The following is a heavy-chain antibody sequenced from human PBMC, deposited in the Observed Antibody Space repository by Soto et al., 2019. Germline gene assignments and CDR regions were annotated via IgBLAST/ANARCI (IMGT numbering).Heavy chain of an antibody. CDR1: GYTFTTYD. CDR2: MDPNSGST. J-gene: IGHJ6*02. D-gene: IGHD3-3*01. V-gene: IGHV1-8*01. Sequence: ASVKVSCKASGYTFTTYDINWVLQAPGQGLEWLGWMDPNSGSTGYAQNFQGRITMTRNISRNTAHMELSSLQSGDTAVYYCARERKFDFWRKGLDVWGQGTTVTVSS. CDR3: ARERKFDFWRKGLDV.